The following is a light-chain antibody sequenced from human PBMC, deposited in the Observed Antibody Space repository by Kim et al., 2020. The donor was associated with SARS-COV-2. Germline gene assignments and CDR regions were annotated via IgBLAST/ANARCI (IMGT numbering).Light chain of an antibody. CDR1: RGSIASTY. CDR3: QSYDSSNHWV. CDR2: EDN. J-gene: IGLJ3*02. Sequence: TVSISCTGRRGSIASTYVQWYQQRPGSAPTTVIYEDNQRPSGVPDRFSGSIDSSSNSASLTISGLKTEDEADYYCQSYDSSNHWVFGGGTKLTVL. V-gene: IGLV6-57*02.